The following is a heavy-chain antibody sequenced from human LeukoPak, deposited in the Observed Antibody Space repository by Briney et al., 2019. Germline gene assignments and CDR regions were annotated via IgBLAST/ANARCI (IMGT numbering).Heavy chain of an antibody. CDR3: ARGTSYDSSGYSMTGFDY. CDR2: INPNSGGT. CDR1: GYTFTGYY. V-gene: IGHV1-2*02. D-gene: IGHD3-22*01. J-gene: IGHJ4*02. Sequence: ASVKVSCKASGYTFTGYYMHWVRQAPGQGLEWMGWINPNSGGTNYAQKFQGRVTMTRDTSISTAYMELSRLRSDDTAVYHCARGTSYDSSGYSMTGFDYWGQGTLVTVSS.